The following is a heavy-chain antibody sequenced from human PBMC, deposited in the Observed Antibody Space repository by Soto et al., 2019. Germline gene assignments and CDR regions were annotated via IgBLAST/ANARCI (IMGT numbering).Heavy chain of an antibody. Sequence: QVQLVPSGAEVKKPGASVKVSCKASGYTLTSHGISLVRQAPGQGLEWMGWISTYNGNTKYAQKFQERVTMTTDTSTNTAHMELRSLRSDYTAMYYCARGYYDSSGPFDYWGQGTLVTVSS. D-gene: IGHD3-22*01. CDR3: ARGYYDSSGPFDY. CDR1: GYTLTSHG. J-gene: IGHJ4*02. CDR2: ISTYNGNT. V-gene: IGHV1-18*01.